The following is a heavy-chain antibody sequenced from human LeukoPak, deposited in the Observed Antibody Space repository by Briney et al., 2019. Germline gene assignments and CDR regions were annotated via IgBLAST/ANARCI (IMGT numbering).Heavy chain of an antibody. J-gene: IGHJ5*02. V-gene: IGHV4-34*01. Sequence: SETLSLTCAVYGGSFSGYYWSWIRQPPGKGLEWIGEINHSGSTDYNPSLKSRVTISVDTSKNQFSLKLNSVTAADMAVYYCAKTPTALVRAGYYLDPWALGTLVTVSS. CDR1: GGSFSGYY. D-gene: IGHD1-26*01. CDR3: AKTPTALVRAGYYLDP. CDR2: INHSGST.